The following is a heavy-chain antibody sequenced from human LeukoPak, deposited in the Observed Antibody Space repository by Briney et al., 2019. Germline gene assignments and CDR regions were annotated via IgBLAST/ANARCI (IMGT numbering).Heavy chain of an antibody. V-gene: IGHV3-73*01. CDR3: TRPYSSGWYY. J-gene: IGHJ4*02. CDR2: IRSKANSYAT. CDR1: GFTFSGSA. D-gene: IGHD6-19*01. Sequence: GGSLKLSCAASGFTFSGSAMHWVRQASGKGLEWVGRIRSKANSYATAYAASVKGRFTISREDSKNTAYLQMNSLKTEDTAVYYCTRPYSSGWYYWGQGTLVTVSS.